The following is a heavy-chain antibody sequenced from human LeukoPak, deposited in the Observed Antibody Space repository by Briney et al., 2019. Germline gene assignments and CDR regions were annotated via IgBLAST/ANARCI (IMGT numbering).Heavy chain of an antibody. V-gene: IGHV4-59*08. CDR1: GGSISSYY. J-gene: IGHJ4*02. CDR3: ASLWFGESYFDY. CDR2: IYYSGST. Sequence: SETLSLTCTVSGGSISSYYWSWIRQPAGKGLEWIGYIYYSGSTNYNPSLKSRVTISVDTSKNQFSLKLSSVTAADTAVYYCASLWFGESYFDYWGQGTLVTVSS. D-gene: IGHD3-10*01.